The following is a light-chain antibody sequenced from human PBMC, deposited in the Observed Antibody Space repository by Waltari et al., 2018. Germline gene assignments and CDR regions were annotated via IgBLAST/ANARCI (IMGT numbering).Light chain of an antibody. Sequence: SYELSQPRSVSVALGQTASITCGGNNIGSKNVHWYQQKPGQAPVMVIYEDSNRPSGGPERLSGSKSGNTATLTISSAQAGDEADYYCQVWDSIIVFGGGTKLTVL. CDR2: EDS. CDR1: NIGSKN. V-gene: IGLV3-9*01. J-gene: IGLJ2*01. CDR3: QVWDSIIV.